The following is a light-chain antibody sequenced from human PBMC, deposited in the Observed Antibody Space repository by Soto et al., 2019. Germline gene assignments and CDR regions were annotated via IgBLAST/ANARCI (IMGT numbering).Light chain of an antibody. CDR2: EVS. CDR3: GSSSGVTTWM. Sequence: QSALSQPASVSGSPGQSVTISCSGTGNDVGNYNLVSWYQQHPGKVPKLLIYEVSRRPSGVSDRFSASKSGNTASLTISGLQADDEAYYYCGSSSGVTTWMFGGGTKLTVL. J-gene: IGLJ3*02. V-gene: IGLV2-23*02. CDR1: GNDVGNYNL.